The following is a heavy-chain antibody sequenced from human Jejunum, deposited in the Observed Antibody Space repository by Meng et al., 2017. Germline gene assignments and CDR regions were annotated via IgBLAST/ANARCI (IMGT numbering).Heavy chain of an antibody. Sequence: VQRVESGGGLVQPGGSLRLSCADSGFTFSGYWMHWFRQGTGKSLVWLSHINSDGTGTSYAESVRGRFTISRDNAKNTLYLQMNSLTVEDTAGYYCVRDGPNYFDQWGQGTLVTVSS. V-gene: IGHV3-74*01. CDR3: VRDGPNYFDQ. CDR2: INSDGTGT. J-gene: IGHJ4*02. CDR1: GFTFSGYW.